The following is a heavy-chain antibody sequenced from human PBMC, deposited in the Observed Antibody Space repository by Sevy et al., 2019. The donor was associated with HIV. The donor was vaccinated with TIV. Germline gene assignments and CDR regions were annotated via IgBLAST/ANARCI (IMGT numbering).Heavy chain of an antibody. V-gene: IGHV4-59*01. CDR1: GGSISSYY. J-gene: IGHJ6*03. Sequence: SDTLSLTCTVSGGSISSYYWSWIRQPPGKGLEWIGYIYYSGSTNYNPSLKSRVTISVDTSKNQFSLKLSSVTAADTAVYYCARVAAAGTGYYYYMDVWGKGTTVTVSS. D-gene: IGHD6-13*01. CDR3: ARVAAAGTGYYYYMDV. CDR2: IYYSGST.